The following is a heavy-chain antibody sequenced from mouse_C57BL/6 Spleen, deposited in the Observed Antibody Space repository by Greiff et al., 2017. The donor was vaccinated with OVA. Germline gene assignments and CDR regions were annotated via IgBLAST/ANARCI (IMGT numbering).Heavy chain of an antibody. Sequence: QAQLQQPGAELVKPGASVKLSCKASGYTFTSYWMHWVKQRPGQGLEWIGMIHPNSGSTNYNEKFKSKATLTVDKSSSTAYMQLSSLTSEDSAVYYCARSYDGPLYYWGQGTTLTVSS. CDR1: GYTFTSYW. D-gene: IGHD2-3*01. J-gene: IGHJ2*01. CDR2: IHPNSGST. V-gene: IGHV1-64*01. CDR3: ARSYDGPLYY.